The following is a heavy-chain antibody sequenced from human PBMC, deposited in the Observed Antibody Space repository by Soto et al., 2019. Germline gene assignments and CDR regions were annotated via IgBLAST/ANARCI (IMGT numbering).Heavy chain of an antibody. J-gene: IGHJ6*02. D-gene: IGHD3-10*01. V-gene: IGHV1-69*12. CDR1: GGTFSSYA. CDR3: ARDKVRPQLGGNYYYIMDV. CDR2: SMPIFGTP. Sequence: QVQLVQSGSEVKKPGSSVKVSCKASGGTFSSYAISWVRQVPGQGLEWMGGSMPIFGTPDYAQKFQGRVTITADESTSIAYMELSSLRSEDTGVYYCARDKVRPQLGGNYYYIMDVWGQGTTVTVSS.